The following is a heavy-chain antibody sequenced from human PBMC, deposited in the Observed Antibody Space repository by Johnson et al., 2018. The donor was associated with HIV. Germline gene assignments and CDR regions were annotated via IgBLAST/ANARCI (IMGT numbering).Heavy chain of an antibody. V-gene: IGHV3-23*04. CDR2: ISGSGGST. CDR1: GFTFSSYA. Sequence: VQLVESGGDLVKPGGSLRLSCEASGFTFSSYAMNWVRQAPGKGLEWVSAISGSGGSTYYADSVKGRFTISRDNSKNTLYLQMNSLRAEDTAVYYCARDPQQWLDVDAFDIWGLGTMVTVST. D-gene: IGHD6-19*01. CDR3: ARDPQQWLDVDAFDI. J-gene: IGHJ3*02.